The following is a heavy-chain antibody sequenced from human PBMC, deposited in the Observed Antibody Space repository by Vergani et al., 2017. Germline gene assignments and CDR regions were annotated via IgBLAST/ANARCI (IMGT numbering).Heavy chain of an antibody. J-gene: IGHJ4*02. CDR1: GGSISSYY. CDR2: IYYSGST. V-gene: IGHV4-59*01. Sequence: QVQLQESGPGLVKPSETLSLTCTVSGGSISSYYWSWIRQPPGKGLEWIGYIYYSGSTNYNPSLKSRVTISVDTSKNQFSLKLSSVTAADTAVYYCARAHHDGSGSYQTYYFDYWGQGTLVTVSS. D-gene: IGHD3-10*01. CDR3: ARAHHDGSGSYQTYYFDY.